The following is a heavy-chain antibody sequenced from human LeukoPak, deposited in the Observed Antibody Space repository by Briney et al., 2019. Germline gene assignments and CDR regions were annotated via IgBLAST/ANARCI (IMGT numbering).Heavy chain of an antibody. CDR2: INANSGTT. D-gene: IGHD3-22*01. Sequence: GGSLRLSCAASGFAYSLHAMIWLSQPPGKGLEWVSTINANSGTTSYAASVRGRFTISRDNSKNTLYLQVNTLRADDTATYYCAKTISGGLTVIADLFHPWGQGTLVVVSS. V-gene: IGHV3-23*01. CDR3: AKTISGGLTVIADLFHP. CDR1: GFAYSLHA. J-gene: IGHJ5*01.